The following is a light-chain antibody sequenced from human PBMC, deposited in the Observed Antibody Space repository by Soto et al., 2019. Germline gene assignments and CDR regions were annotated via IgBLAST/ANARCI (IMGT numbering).Light chain of an antibody. V-gene: IGLV1-36*01. CDR2: YDD. Sequence: QLVLTQPPSVSEAPRQRVTISCSGRRSNIGDNAVNWYQQLPGKAPKLLIYYDDLLPSGVSDRFSGSKSGTSASLAISGLQSDDEADYYCSAWDDTLNGYVFGTGTKVTVL. J-gene: IGLJ1*01. CDR1: RSNIGDNA. CDR3: SAWDDTLNGYV.